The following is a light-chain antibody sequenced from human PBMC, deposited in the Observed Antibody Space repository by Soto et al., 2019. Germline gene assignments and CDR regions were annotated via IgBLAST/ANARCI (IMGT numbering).Light chain of an antibody. CDR3: QQYNNWPLT. J-gene: IGKJ4*01. CDR1: QSVSSN. V-gene: IGKV3-15*01. Sequence: EIVMTQSPATLSVSPGERATLSCRASQSVSSNLAWYQQKPGQAPRLLIYGASTRATGIPARFSGSGSGTKFTLTIISLHSEEFAVYYCQQYNNWPLTFGGGTKVDIK. CDR2: GAS.